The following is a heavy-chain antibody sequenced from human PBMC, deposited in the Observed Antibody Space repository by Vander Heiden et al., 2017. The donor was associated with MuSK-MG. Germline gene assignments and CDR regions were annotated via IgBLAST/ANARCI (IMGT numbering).Heavy chain of an antibody. J-gene: IGHJ4*02. CDR1: GYSFTKNG. CDR2: IYPSDSDT. D-gene: IGHD5-12*01. Sequence: EVHLVQSGAEVKKPGESLKISCTGSGYSFTKNGIGWVRQMPGKGLEWMGIIYPSDSDTRYSPSFQGQVTISADKSINTAYLQWSSLKASDTAMYYCARHIYSGYDYGYFDFWGQGSLVTVSS. V-gene: IGHV5-51*01. CDR3: ARHIYSGYDYGYFDF.